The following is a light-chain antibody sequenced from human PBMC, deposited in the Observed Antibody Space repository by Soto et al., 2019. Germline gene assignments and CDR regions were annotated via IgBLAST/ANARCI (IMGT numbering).Light chain of an antibody. V-gene: IGLV2-14*01. Sequence: QSALTQPASVSGSPGQSITISCTGTSSDIGSNNYVSWFQQRPGKAPTLIIYEVSNRPSGVSTHVYGSKSGNTASLTISGLLPEDEAEYYCSSYTTTTRLFGGGTKVTVL. CDR3: SSYTTTTRL. CDR1: SSDIGSNNY. J-gene: IGLJ3*02. CDR2: EVS.